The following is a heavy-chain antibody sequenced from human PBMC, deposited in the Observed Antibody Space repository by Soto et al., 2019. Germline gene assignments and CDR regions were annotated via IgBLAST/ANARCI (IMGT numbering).Heavy chain of an antibody. J-gene: IGHJ4*02. CDR1: GGSISSYY. CDR3: ASGSRYYYDSSGYYNY. D-gene: IGHD3-22*01. CDR2: IYYSGST. V-gene: IGHV4-59*01. Sequence: QVQLQESGPGLVKPSETLSLTCTVSGGSISSYYWSWIRQPPGKGLEWIGYIYYSGSTNYNPSLKSLVTISVDTSKNQCSLKLSSLTAADTAVYYCASGSRYYYDSSGYYNYWGQGTLVTVSS.